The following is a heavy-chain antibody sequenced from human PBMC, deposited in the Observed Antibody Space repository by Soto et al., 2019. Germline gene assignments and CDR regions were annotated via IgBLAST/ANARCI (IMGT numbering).Heavy chain of an antibody. D-gene: IGHD3-3*01. CDR3: ARTFGMGYDFWSGSLYYFDY. CDR1: GYTFTSYG. Sequence: ASVKVSCKASGYTFTSYGISWVRQAPGQGLEWMGWISAYNGNTNYAQKLQGRVTMTTDTSTSTAYMELRSLRSDDTAVYYCARTFGMGYDFWSGSLYYFDYWGQGXLVTVYS. J-gene: IGHJ4*02. CDR2: ISAYNGNT. V-gene: IGHV1-18*01.